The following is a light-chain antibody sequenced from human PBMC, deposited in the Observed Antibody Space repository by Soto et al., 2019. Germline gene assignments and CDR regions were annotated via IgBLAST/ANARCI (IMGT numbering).Light chain of an antibody. V-gene: IGLV1-44*01. CDR2: TNN. CDR1: SSNIGSDN. J-gene: IGLJ2*01. Sequence: QSVLTQPPSTSGTPGQRVTISCSGSSSNIGSDNVHWYQQLPGTAPKLLIYTNNQRPSGVSDRFSGSKSDTSASLVISGLQSEDEAAYYCSTWDSGLNGVVFGGGTQLTVL. CDR3: STWDSGLNGVV.